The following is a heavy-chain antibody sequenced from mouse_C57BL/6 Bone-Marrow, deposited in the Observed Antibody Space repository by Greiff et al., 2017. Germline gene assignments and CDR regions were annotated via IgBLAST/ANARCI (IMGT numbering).Heavy chain of an antibody. Sequence: VQLQQSGAELARPGASVTLSCKASGYTFTSYGISWVKQRTGQGLEWIGVIYPRSGNTKYNEKFKGKATLTADKSSSTAYMELRSLTSEDSAVYFCSRKRNFYGSSPFAYWGQAILVTVSA. J-gene: IGHJ3*01. CDR2: IYPRSGNT. CDR3: SRKRNFYGSSPFAY. D-gene: IGHD1-1*01. CDR1: GYTFTSYG. V-gene: IGHV1-81*01.